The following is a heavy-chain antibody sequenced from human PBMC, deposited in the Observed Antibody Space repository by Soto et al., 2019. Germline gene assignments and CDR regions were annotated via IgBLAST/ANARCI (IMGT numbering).Heavy chain of an antibody. V-gene: IGHV4-34*01. CDR3: ARGPPRYCSGGSCYRIGFFDY. CDR2: INHSGST. CDR1: GGSFSGYY. D-gene: IGHD2-15*01. J-gene: IGHJ4*02. Sequence: SETLSLTCAVYGGSFSGYYWSWIRQPPGKGLEWIGEINHSGSTNYNPSHKSRVTISVDTSKNQFSLKLRSVTAADSAVYYFARGPPRYCSGGSCYRIGFFDYWGQGTLVTVSS.